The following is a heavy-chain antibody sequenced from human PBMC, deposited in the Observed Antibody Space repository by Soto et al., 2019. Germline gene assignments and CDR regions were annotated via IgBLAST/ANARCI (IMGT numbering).Heavy chain of an antibody. CDR1: GFTFSSYW. CDR2: IKQDGSEK. V-gene: IGHV3-7*03. D-gene: IGHD3-9*01. J-gene: IGHJ6*02. Sequence: GGSLRLSCAASGFTFSSYWMSWVRQAPGKGLEWVANIKQDGSEKYYVDSVKGRFTISRDNAKNSLYLQMNSLRAEDTAVYYCARVGSLRYFDWSIYGMDVWGQGTTVTVSS. CDR3: ARVGSLRYFDWSIYGMDV.